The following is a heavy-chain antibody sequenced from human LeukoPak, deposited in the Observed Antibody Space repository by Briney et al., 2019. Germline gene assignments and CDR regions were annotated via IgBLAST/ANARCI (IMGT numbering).Heavy chain of an antibody. D-gene: IGHD3-16*02. J-gene: IGHJ4*02. CDR3: AKGGVTFGGVLDNYYFGY. V-gene: IGHV3-30*02. CDR2: IRYDGSKK. CDR1: GFTFSSYG. Sequence: GSLRLSCAGSGFTFSSYGIHWVRQAPGKGLESVAFIRYDGSKKYYTDSVKGRFTISRDNSKNTLYLQMTSLRAEDTAVCYCAKGGVTFGGVLDNYYFGYWGQGTLVTVSS.